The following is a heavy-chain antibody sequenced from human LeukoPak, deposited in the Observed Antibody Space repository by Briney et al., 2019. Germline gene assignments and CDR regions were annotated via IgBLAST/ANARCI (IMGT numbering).Heavy chain of an antibody. J-gene: IGHJ4*02. CDR1: GFTFSASW. Sequence: GGSLRLSCAASGFTFSASWMSWVRQAPGKGLEWVANIKEDGSAKYYVDSVTGRFTISRDNAKNSLFLQVNSLRAEDTAVYYCARDAEGGTYRYWGQGTLVTVSS. CDR2: IKEDGSAK. V-gene: IGHV3-7*04. D-gene: IGHD1-26*01. CDR3: ARDAEGGTYRY.